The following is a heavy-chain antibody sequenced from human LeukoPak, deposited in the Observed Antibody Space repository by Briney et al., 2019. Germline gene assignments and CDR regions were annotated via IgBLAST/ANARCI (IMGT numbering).Heavy chain of an antibody. CDR2: IYHSGSP. CDR3: ARDQVECTGGTCQSRVGFDF. CDR1: GGSISSNNW. J-gene: IGHJ4*02. V-gene: IGHV4-4*02. Sequence: SETLSLTCAVSGGSISSNNWWGWVRQPPGKGLEWIGEIYHSGSPNYNPSLKSRVTISVDKSRNHFSLNLSSVTAADTAVYYCARDQVECTGGTCQSRVGFDFWGQGTLVTVSS. D-gene: IGHD2-8*02.